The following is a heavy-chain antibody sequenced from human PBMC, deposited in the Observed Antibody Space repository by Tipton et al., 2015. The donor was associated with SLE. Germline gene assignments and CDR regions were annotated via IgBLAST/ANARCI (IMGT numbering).Heavy chain of an antibody. CDR1: GASISSDVYY. CDR2: IYNTGNT. D-gene: IGHD6-19*01. CDR3: ATHPRSYSSGWSYYFDY. J-gene: IGHJ4*01. Sequence: TLSLTCSVSGASISSDVYYWSWIRQLPGKGLEWIGYIYNTGNTYYNPSLKSRVTMSVGTSKNQFSLRLSSVTAADTAVYYCATHPRSYSSGWSYYFDYWGQGALVTVSS. V-gene: IGHV4-31*03.